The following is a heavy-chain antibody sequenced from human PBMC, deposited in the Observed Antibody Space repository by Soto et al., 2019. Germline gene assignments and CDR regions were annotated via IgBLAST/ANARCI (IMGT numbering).Heavy chain of an antibody. CDR1: GGSISSSSYY. D-gene: IGHD6-13*01. Sequence: PSETLSLTCTVSGGSISSSSYYWGWIRQPPGKGLEWIGSIYYSGSTYYNPSLKSRVPISVDTSKNQFSLKLSSVTAADTAVYYCARADDEPSAYSPTLRRFDPWGQGTLVTVSS. J-gene: IGHJ5*02. CDR3: ARADDEPSAYSPTLRRFDP. V-gene: IGHV4-39*01. CDR2: IYYSGST.